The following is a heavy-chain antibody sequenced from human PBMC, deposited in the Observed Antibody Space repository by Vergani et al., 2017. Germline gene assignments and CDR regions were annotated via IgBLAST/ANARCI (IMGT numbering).Heavy chain of an antibody. Sequence: QVQLVQSGAEVKKPGASVKVSCKASGYTFTSYGISWVRQAPGQGLEWMGWISAYNGNTNYAQKLQSRVTMTTDTSTSTAYMELRSLRSDDTAVYYWAREGVVGSSTSRVYYYYGMDVWGQGTTVTVSS. CDR1: GYTFTSYG. V-gene: IGHV1-18*01. CDR2: ISAYNGNT. CDR3: AREGVVGSSTSRVYYYYGMDV. D-gene: IGHD2-2*01. J-gene: IGHJ6*02.